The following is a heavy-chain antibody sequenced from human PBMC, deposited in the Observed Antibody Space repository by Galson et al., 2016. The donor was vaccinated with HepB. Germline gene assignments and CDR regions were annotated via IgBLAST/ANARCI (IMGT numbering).Heavy chain of an antibody. Sequence: SLRLSCAASGFTFATYPLHWVRQAPGRGLEWVAIMSNDGSQKYYADSVSGRFTISRDNSRNTLYLQMNSLTTEDTALYYCARALIDGWHNFDSWGQGSLVVVSS. J-gene: IGHJ4*02. V-gene: IGHV3-30*04. CDR3: ARALIDGWHNFDS. CDR2: MSNDGSQK. CDR1: GFTFATYP. D-gene: IGHD3-16*02.